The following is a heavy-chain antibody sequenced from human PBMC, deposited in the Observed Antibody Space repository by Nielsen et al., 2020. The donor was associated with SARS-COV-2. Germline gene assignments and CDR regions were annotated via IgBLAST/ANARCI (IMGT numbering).Heavy chain of an antibody. CDR3: ARQRGRGWYFDL. V-gene: IGHV4-59*08. Sequence: SETLSLTYTVSGGSISTYYWSWIRQSPGKGVEWIAQVSYSGRTDYNPSLSLERRVTISVDTSKNQVSLQLSSVTAADTALYYCARQRGRGWYFDLWGRGTLVTVSS. D-gene: IGHD3-16*01. CDR2: VSYSGRT. CDR1: GGSISTYY. J-gene: IGHJ2*01.